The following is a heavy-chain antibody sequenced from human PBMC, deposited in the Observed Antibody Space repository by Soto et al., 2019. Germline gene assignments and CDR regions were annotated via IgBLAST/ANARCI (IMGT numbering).Heavy chain of an antibody. CDR3: AKASVEYYYYYYGMDV. J-gene: IGHJ6*02. CDR2: ISYDGSNN. CDR1: GFNFSSYG. V-gene: IGHV3-30*18. Sequence: GGSLTLSSTASGFNFSSYGMNWARLAPGKELEWVAVISYDGSNNYYADSVKGRFTISRDNSRNTLYLQMNSLRAEDTAVYYCAKASVEYYYYYYGMDVWGQGTTVTVSS. D-gene: IGHD1-1*01.